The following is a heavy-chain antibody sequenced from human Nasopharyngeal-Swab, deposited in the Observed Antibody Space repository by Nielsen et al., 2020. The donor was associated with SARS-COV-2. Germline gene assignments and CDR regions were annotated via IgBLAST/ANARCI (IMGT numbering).Heavy chain of an antibody. CDR2: ISSSSSYL. V-gene: IGHV3-21*01. Sequence: GGSLRLSCAASGFTFNNYNFNWVRQAPGKGLAWVSSISSSSSYLYYADSVKGRFTISIDNAHNSLYLQMNSLRAEDTAVYYCARDGLDYDFWSAYFMDVWGQGTTVTVSS. D-gene: IGHD3-3*01. CDR1: GFTFNNYN. CDR3: ARDGLDYDFWSAYFMDV. J-gene: IGHJ6*02.